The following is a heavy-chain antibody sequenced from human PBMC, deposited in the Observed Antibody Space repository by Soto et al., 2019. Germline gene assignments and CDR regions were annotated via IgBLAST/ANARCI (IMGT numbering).Heavy chain of an antibody. CDR2: IYYSGST. CDR3: ARHGVVVVPAAMSWFDP. J-gene: IGHJ5*02. D-gene: IGHD2-2*01. V-gene: IGHV4-59*08. Sequence: SGTLSLTCTVSGGSISSYYWSWIRQPPGKGLEWIGYIYYSGSTNYNPSLKSRVTISVDTSKNQFSLKLSSVTAADTAVYYCARHGVVVVPAAMSWFDPWGQGTLVTVSS. CDR1: GGSISSYY.